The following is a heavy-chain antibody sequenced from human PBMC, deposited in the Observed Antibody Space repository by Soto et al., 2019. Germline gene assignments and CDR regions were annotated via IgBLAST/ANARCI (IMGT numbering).Heavy chain of an antibody. CDR2: ISGSGGST. D-gene: IGHD3-10*01. V-gene: IGHV3-23*01. CDR1: GFTFSSYA. J-gene: IGHJ5*02. Sequence: QTGGSLRLSCAASGFTFSSYAMSWVRQAPGKGLGWVSAISGSGGSTYYADSVKGRFTISRDNSKNTLYLQMNSLRAEDTAVYYCAKDLDYYGSGREFDPWGQGTLVTVSS. CDR3: AKDLDYYGSGREFDP.